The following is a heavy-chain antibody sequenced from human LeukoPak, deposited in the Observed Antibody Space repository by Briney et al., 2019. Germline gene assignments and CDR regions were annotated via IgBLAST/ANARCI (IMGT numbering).Heavy chain of an antibody. D-gene: IGHD3-3*01. CDR1: GGSISSSNW. CDR3: ASATYYDFWSGYHSHAFDI. CDR2: IYHSGST. Sequence: PSGTLSLTCAVSGGSISSSNWWSWVRQPPGKGLEWIGEIYHSGSTNYNPSLKSRVTISVDKSKNQFSLKLSSATAADTAVYYCASATYYDFWSGYHSHAFDIWGQGTMVTVSS. J-gene: IGHJ3*02. V-gene: IGHV4-4*02.